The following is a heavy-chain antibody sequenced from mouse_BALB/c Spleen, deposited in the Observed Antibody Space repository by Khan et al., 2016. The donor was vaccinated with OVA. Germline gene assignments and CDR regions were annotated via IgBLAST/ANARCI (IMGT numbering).Heavy chain of an antibody. CDR1: GFTFSDYY. D-gene: IGHD1-1*01. CDR3: ASAIYGGFAY. CDR2: ISDGGSYT. J-gene: IGHJ3*01. V-gene: IGHV5-4*02. Sequence: EVELVESGGGLVKPGGSLKLSCAASGFTFSDYYMYWVRQTPEKRLEWVATISDGGSYTYYPDSVKGRFTISRDNAKNNLYLQMSSLKSEDTAMYYCASAIYGGFAYWGQGTLVTVSA.